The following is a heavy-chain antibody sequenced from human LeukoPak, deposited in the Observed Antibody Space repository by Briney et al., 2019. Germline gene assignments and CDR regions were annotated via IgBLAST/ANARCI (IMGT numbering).Heavy chain of an antibody. J-gene: IGHJ4*02. CDR2: VSGSGGST. CDR1: GLTLSDYG. CDR3: AKDQYMYGLFYFDY. Sequence: GGSMRLSCAASGLTLSDYGMNWVRHAPGKGLGWVAAVSGSGGSTYYADSVKGRFTISRDNSKNTLYLQMNSLRAEHTAVYYCAKDQYMYGLFYFDYWGQGTLVTVSS. V-gene: IGHV3-23*01. D-gene: IGHD5-18*01.